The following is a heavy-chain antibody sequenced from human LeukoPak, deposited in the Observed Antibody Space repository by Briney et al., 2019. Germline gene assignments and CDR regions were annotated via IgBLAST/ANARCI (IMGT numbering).Heavy chain of an antibody. V-gene: IGHV3-11*01. D-gene: IGHD2-2*01. J-gene: IGHJ2*01. CDR1: GFTFSDYY. Sequence: GGSLRLSCAASGFTFSDYYMSWIRQAPGKGLEWVSYISSSGSTIYYADSVKGRFTISRDSAKNSLYLQMNSLRAEDTAVYYCASFNWLLLDFDLWGRGTLVTVSS. CDR3: ASFNWLLLDFDL. CDR2: ISSSGSTI.